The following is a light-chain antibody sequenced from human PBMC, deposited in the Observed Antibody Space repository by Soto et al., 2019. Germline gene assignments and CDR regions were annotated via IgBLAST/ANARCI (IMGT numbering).Light chain of an antibody. CDR1: QSISSN. CDR3: HQYNNWPPGT. CDR2: GAS. V-gene: IGKV3-15*01. J-gene: IGKJ2*02. Sequence: EIVMTQSPATLSVSPGERATLSCRASQSISSNLAWYQQKPGQAPSLLLYGASTRATDIPARFSGSGSGTDFTLTISSLQSEDFAVYYCHQYNNWPPGTFGQGTKLEIK.